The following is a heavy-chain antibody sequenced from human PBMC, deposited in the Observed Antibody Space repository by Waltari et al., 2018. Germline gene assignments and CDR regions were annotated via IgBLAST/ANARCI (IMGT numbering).Heavy chain of an antibody. Sequence: VQSGGGVVQPGKSPRLSCVGSGFNFNEYGMHWVRQAPGQGLEWMGWINPNSGGTNYAQKFQGRVTMTRDTSISTAYMELSRLRSDDTAVYYCAREELGAFDIWGQGTMVTVSS. CDR3: AREELGAFDI. CDR2: INPNSGGT. J-gene: IGHJ3*02. CDR1: GFNFNEYG. V-gene: IGHV1-2*02. D-gene: IGHD1-7*01.